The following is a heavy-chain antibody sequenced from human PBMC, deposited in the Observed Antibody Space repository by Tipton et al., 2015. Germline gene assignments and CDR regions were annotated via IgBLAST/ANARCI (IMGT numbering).Heavy chain of an antibody. V-gene: IGHV4-38-2*01. CDR2: ISHSGNT. CDR3: ARGELGDFDS. CDR1: AYSISSDYY. D-gene: IGHD6-6*01. Sequence: TLSLTCAVSAYSISSDYYWGWIRQPPGKGLEWIGSISHSGNTYYNPSLKSRVTMSRDTSKNQFSLKLTSVTAADTAVYYCARGELGDFDSWGQGSLVTVSS. J-gene: IGHJ4*02.